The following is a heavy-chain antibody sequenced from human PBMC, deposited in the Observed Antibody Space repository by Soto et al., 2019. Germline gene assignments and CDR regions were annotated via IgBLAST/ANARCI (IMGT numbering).Heavy chain of an antibody. Sequence: ASVKVSCTASGYTFTSYYMHWVRQAPGQGLEWMGIINPSGGSTSYAQKFQGRVTMTRDTSTSTVYMELSSLRSEDTAVYYCARGRKYDDDSSGYPGWFDTWGQGSLVTVSS. CDR1: GYTFTSYY. D-gene: IGHD3-22*01. CDR2: INPSGGST. J-gene: IGHJ5*02. V-gene: IGHV1-46*01. CDR3: ARGRKYDDDSSGYPGWFDT.